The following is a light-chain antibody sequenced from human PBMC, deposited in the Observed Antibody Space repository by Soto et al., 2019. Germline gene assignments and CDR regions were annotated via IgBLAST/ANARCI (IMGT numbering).Light chain of an antibody. Sequence: QSALTQPASVSGSPGQSITISCTGTSGDSGSYNRVSWYQQHPGKAPKLIIYEVTDRPSGVSNRFSGSKSGNTASLTFSGLQAEDEAEYYCSSYTNINTRACVFGTGTKLTVL. V-gene: IGLV2-14*01. CDR1: SGDSGSYNR. J-gene: IGLJ1*01. CDR3: SSYTNINTRACV. CDR2: EVT.